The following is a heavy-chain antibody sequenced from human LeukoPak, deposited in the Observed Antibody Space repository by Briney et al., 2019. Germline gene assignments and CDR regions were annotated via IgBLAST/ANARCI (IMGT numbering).Heavy chain of an antibody. Sequence: GGSLRLSCAASEFTFSDYYMSWIRQAPGKGLEWVSYISSSGSTIYYADSVKGRFTISRDNSKNTLYLQMNSLRAEDTAVYYCARMVYDILTGYFFDYWGQGTLVTVSS. J-gene: IGHJ4*02. CDR3: ARMVYDILTGYFFDY. V-gene: IGHV3-11*04. CDR2: ISSSGSTI. D-gene: IGHD3-9*01. CDR1: EFTFSDYY.